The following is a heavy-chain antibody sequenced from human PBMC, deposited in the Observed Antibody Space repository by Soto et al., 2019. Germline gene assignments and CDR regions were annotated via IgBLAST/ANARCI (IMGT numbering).Heavy chain of an antibody. CDR1: GFSLTTSGVG. CDR2: IYWDDDK. Sequence: QITLKESGPTLVKPTQTLTLTCTFSGFSLTTSGVGVGWIRQPPGKALEWLALIYWDDDKRYSPSPKSRLTTTXHXXNNQVDLTMTNMDPADTATYLCAHRTTTVTWWFDPWGQGTLVTVSS. D-gene: IGHD4-17*01. J-gene: IGHJ5*02. V-gene: IGHV2-5*02. CDR3: AHRTTTVTWWFDP.